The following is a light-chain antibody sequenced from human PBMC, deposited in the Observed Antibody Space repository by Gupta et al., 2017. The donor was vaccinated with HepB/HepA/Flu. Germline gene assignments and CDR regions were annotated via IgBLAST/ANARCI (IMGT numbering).Light chain of an antibody. CDR3: KQGNCDMPLT. J-gene: IGKJ4*01. Sequence: DIQMTQSPSTLSAFVGDRVTITCRASQTISRWLAWYQQKPGKAPKLLIYAASTVQSGVPSRFSGSRSATDYTLTISRLQPDDSATYDCKQGNCDMPLTFGGGTKLEIK. CDR2: AAS. V-gene: IGKV1-5*01. CDR1: QTISRW.